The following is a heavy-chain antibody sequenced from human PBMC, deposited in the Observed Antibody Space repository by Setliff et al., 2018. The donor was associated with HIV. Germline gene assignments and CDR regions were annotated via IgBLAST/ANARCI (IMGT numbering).Heavy chain of an antibody. D-gene: IGHD2-15*01. CDR2: IYYSGST. V-gene: IGHV4-39*07. CDR3: ARTETKAKGWHYYYYMDV. Sequence: SETLSLTCTVSGSSISSSSYFWGWIRQPPGKGLEWIGIIYYSGSTYYNPSLRSRVTISVDKSKDQFSLKLSSVTAADTAVYYCARTETKAKGWHYYYYMDVWGKGTTVTVSS. CDR1: GSSISSSSYF. J-gene: IGHJ6*03.